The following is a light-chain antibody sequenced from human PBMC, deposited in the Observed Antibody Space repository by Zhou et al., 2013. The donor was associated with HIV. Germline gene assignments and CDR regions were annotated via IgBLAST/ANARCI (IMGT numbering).Light chain of an antibody. Sequence: IQMTQSPSTLSASVGDRVTITCRASQSISTWLAWYQQKPGKAPNLLIYGASTLQRGVPSRFTGSGSGTNFTLTISCLQSEDFATYYCQQYYDYPYTFGQGTKLEIK. CDR2: GAS. CDR3: QQYYDYPYT. CDR1: QSISTW. J-gene: IGKJ2*01. V-gene: IGKV1-5*01.